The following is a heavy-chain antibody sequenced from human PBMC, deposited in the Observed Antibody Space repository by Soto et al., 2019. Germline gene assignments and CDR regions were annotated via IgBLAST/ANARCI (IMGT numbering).Heavy chain of an antibody. V-gene: IGHV1-69*13. CDR3: ATSVGAIGYRFFNMDV. CDR1: GGSFSSSA. D-gene: IGHD5-12*01. CDR2: IIPMYGTT. J-gene: IGHJ6*02. Sequence: SVKVSCKSSGGSFSSSAITWVRQAPGQGLEWMGRIIPMYGTTFYAQTFQGRVTITADESTSTVYVHLSSLKSEDTASYFCATSVGAIGYRFFNMDVWGQGTTVTVSS.